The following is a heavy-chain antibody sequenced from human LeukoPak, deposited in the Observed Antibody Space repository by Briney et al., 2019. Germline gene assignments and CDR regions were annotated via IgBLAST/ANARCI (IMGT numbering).Heavy chain of an antibody. CDR2: IWYDGSNK. Sequence: GGSLRLSCAASGFTFSSYGMHWVRQAPGKGLEWVAVIWYDGSNKYYADSVKGRFTISRDNSKNTLYLQMNSLRAEDTAVYYCASLLYDSSGYDAFDIRGQGTMVTVSS. V-gene: IGHV3-33*01. D-gene: IGHD3-22*01. CDR1: GFTFSSYG. J-gene: IGHJ3*02. CDR3: ASLLYDSSGYDAFDI.